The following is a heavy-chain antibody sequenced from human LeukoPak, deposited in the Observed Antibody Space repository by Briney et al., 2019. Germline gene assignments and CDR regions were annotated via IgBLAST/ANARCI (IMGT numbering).Heavy chain of an antibody. D-gene: IGHD3-10*01. Sequence: PSETLSLTCAVYGGSFSGYSWSWIRQPPGKGLEWIGYIYHSGSTYYNPSLKSRVTISVDRSENQFSLKLSSVTAADTAVYYCARGPTFDDPVRGGRAKHFDYWGQGTLDTVSS. CDR3: ARGPTFDDPVRGGRAKHFDY. CDR1: GGSFSGYS. CDR2: IYHSGST. J-gene: IGHJ4*02. V-gene: IGHV4-30-2*01.